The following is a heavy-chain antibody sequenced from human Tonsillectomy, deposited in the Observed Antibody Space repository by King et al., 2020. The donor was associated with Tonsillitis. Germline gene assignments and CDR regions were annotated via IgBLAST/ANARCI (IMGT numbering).Heavy chain of an antibody. V-gene: IGHV2-70*04. J-gene: IGHJ4*02. D-gene: IGHD1-26*01. Sequence: TLKESGPALVKPTQTLTLTCTFSGFSLTTTGMRVGWIRQPPWKSLELLARLDLDGDKFYHKSLKTRLTISKDTSKNQVVLSMTNMDPIDTATYYCARSSGIYCFDYWGQGTLVTVSS. CDR2: LDLDGDK. CDR1: GFSLTTTGMR. CDR3: ARSSGIYCFDY.